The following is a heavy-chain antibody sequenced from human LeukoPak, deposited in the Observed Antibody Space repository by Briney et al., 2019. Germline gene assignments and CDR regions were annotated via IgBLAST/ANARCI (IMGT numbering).Heavy chain of an antibody. CDR3: ATPHPQDAFDI. CDR1: GGSFSGYY. Sequence: SETLSLTCAVYGGSFSGYYWSWIRQPPGKGLEWIGEINHSGSTNYNPSLKSRVTISVDTSKNQFSLKLSSVTAADTAVYYCATPHPQDAFDIWGQGTMVTVSS. D-gene: IGHD1-14*01. J-gene: IGHJ3*02. CDR2: INHSGST. V-gene: IGHV4-34*01.